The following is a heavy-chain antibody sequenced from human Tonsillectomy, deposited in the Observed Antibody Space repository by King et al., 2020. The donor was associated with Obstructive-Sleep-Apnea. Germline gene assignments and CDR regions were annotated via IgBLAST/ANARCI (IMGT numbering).Heavy chain of an antibody. D-gene: IGHD1-26*01. CDR2: AYHNGST. V-gene: IGHV4-39*01. J-gene: IGHJ4*02. CDR1: GASISSSSYY. CDR3: ARRYSGSYPFAY. Sequence: QLQESGPGLVKPSETLSLICTVSGASISSSSYYWGWIRQPPGKGLEWIGSAYHNGSTHYNPSLKSRVTTSIDTSKSQFSLRLSSVTAADTAVYYCARRYSGSYPFAYWGQGTLVTVSS.